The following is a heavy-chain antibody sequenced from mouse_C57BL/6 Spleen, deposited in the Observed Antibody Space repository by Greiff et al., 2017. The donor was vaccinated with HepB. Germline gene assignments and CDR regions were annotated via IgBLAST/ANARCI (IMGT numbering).Heavy chain of an antibody. Sequence: VQLQQSGAELARPGASVKMSCKASGYTFTSYTMHWVKQRPGQGLEWIGYINPSSGYTKYNQKFKDKATLTADKSSSTAYMQLSSLTSEDSAVYYCARERVYGPYAMDYWGQGTSVTVSS. CDR3: ARERVYGPYAMDY. CDR1: GYTFTSYT. D-gene: IGHD1-1*01. V-gene: IGHV1-4*01. CDR2: INPSSGYT. J-gene: IGHJ4*01.